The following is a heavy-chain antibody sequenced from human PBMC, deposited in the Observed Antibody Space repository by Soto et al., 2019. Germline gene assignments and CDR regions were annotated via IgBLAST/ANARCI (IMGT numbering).Heavy chain of an antibody. CDR2: ISTSGANT. J-gene: IGHJ6*03. D-gene: IGHD3-10*01. CDR1: GFTFSSFP. Sequence: EVQLLESGGGLVQPGGSLRLSCAASGFTFSSFPMSWVRQPPGKGLEWVSTISTSGANTHYADSVKGRLTISRDNSNNTLNLQMDSLRAEDTAIYYCTKTPRSYYYYMDVWGKGTTVTVSS. V-gene: IGHV3-23*01. CDR3: TKTPRSYYYYMDV.